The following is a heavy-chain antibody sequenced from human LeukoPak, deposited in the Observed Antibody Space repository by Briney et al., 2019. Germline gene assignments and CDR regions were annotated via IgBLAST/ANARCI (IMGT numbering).Heavy chain of an antibody. CDR2: IYPGNSDT. Sequence: GESLKISCKGSGYSFITYWIGWVRQMPGKGLEWMGIIYPGNSDTRYSPSFEGQVTILADKSNNTAYLQWSSLKASDTAMYYCARRDSSWGAYYFDYWGQGTLVTVSS. D-gene: IGHD6-13*01. CDR3: ARRDSSWGAYYFDY. V-gene: IGHV5-51*01. J-gene: IGHJ4*02. CDR1: GYSFITYW.